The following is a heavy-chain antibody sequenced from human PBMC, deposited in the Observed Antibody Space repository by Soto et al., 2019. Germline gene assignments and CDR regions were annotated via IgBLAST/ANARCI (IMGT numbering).Heavy chain of an antibody. V-gene: IGHV4-34*01. D-gene: IGHD6-13*01. CDR1: GGSFSGYY. J-gene: IGHJ5*02. CDR2: INHSGST. Sequence: TLSLTCAVYGGSFSGYYWSWIRQPPGKGLEWIGEINHSGSTNYNPSLKSRVTISVDTSKNQFSLKLSSVTAADTAVYYCARGGEAAGTVVSWFDTWGQGTLVTVSS. CDR3: ARGGEAAGTVVSWFDT.